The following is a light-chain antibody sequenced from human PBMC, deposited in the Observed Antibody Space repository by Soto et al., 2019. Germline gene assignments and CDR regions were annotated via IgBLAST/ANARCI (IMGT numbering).Light chain of an antibody. CDR1: QSISSW. CDR2: KAS. Sequence: DIQMTQSPSTLSPSLPPRLTITCRASQSISSWLAWYQQKPGKAPRLLIYKASNLESGVPSRFSGSGSGTEFTLTISSLQPDDFATYYCQQYNSSFGGGTKVDIK. J-gene: IGKJ4*01. V-gene: IGKV1-5*03. CDR3: QQYNSS.